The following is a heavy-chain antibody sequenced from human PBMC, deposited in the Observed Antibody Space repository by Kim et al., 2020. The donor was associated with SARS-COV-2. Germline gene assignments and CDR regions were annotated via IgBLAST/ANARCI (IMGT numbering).Heavy chain of an antibody. CDR1: GGTFSSYA. J-gene: IGHJ5*02. CDR3: ARGGIVATSRAFDP. V-gene: IGHV1-69*04. Sequence: SVKVSCKASGGTFSSYAISWVRQAPGQGLEWMGRIIPILGIANYAQKFQGRVTITADKSTSTAYMELSSLRSEDTAVYYCARGGIVATSRAFDPWGQGTLVTVSS. D-gene: IGHD5-12*01. CDR2: IIPILGIA.